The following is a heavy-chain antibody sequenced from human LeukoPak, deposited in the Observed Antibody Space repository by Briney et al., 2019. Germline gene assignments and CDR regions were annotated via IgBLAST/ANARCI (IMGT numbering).Heavy chain of an antibody. CDR3: ARNRVDTAMVVFDY. Sequence: SETLSLTCTVSGGSISSGGYYWSWIRQHPGKGLEWIGYIYYSGSTYYNPSLKSRVTISVGTSKNQFSLKLSSVTAADTAVYYCARNRVDTAMVVFDYWGQGTLVTVSS. V-gene: IGHV4-31*03. CDR1: GGSISSGGYY. CDR2: IYYSGST. J-gene: IGHJ4*02. D-gene: IGHD5-18*01.